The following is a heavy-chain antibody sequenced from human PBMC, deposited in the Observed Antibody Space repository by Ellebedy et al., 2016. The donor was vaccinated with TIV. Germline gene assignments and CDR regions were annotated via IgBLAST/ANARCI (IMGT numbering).Heavy chain of an antibody. CDR3: ARDRGYSYGFDAFDI. J-gene: IGHJ3*02. CDR1: GFTFSDCY. CDR2: ISSSSSYT. V-gene: IGHV3-11*06. D-gene: IGHD5-18*01. Sequence: GESLKISCAASGFTFSDCYMSWIRQAPGKGLEWVSYISSSSSYTNYADSVKGRFTISRDNAKNSLYLQMNSLRAEDTAVYYCARDRGYSYGFDAFDIWGQGTMVTVSS.